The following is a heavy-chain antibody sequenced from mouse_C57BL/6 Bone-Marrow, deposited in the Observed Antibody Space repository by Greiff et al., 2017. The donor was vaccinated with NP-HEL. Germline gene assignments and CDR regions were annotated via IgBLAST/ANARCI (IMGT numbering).Heavy chain of an antibody. Sequence: QVQLQQSGPGLVAPSQSLSITCTVSGFSLTSYGVHWVRQPPGKGLEWLVVIWSDGSTTYNSALKSRLSISKNNSKSQVFLKMNSLQTDDTAMYYCARHRDGNPAWFAYWGQGTLVTVSA. V-gene: IGHV2-6-1*01. D-gene: IGHD2-1*01. J-gene: IGHJ3*01. CDR2: IWSDGST. CDR1: GFSLTSYG. CDR3: ARHRDGNPAWFAY.